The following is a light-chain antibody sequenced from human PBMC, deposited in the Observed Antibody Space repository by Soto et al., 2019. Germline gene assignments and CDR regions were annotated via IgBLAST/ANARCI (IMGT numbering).Light chain of an antibody. V-gene: IGLV2-23*01. CDR1: SSDVGSYNL. Sequence: QSALTQPDSVSGSPGQSITISCTGTSSDVGSYNLVSWYQQHPGKAPKLMIYEGSKRPSGVSNRFSGSKSGNTASLTISGLQAEDEADYYCCSYAGSFVVFGGGTQLTVL. CDR2: EGS. CDR3: CSYAGSFVV. J-gene: IGLJ2*01.